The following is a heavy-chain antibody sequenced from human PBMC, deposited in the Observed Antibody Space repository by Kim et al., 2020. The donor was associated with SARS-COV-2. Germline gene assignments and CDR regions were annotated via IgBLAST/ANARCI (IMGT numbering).Heavy chain of an antibody. CDR2: INHSGST. V-gene: IGHV4-34*01. J-gene: IGHJ6*01. CDR3: AGGYVLRYFDWLNYYYYG. CDR1: GGSFSGYY. D-gene: IGHD3-9*01. Sequence: SETLSLTCAVYGGSFSGYYWSWIRQPPGKGLEWIGEINHSGSTNYNPSLKSRVTISVDTSKNQFSLKLSSVTAADTAVYYCAGGYVLRYFDWLNYYYYG.